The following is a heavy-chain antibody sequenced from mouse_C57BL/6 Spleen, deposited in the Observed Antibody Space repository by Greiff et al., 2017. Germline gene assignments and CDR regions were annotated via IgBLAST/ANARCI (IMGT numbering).Heavy chain of an antibody. CDR3: ARDRGANWDRYFGY. V-gene: IGHV5-4*01. CDR2: ISDGGSYT. Sequence: EVQGVESGGGLVKPGGSLKLSCAASGFTFSSYAMSWVRQTPEKRLAWVATISDGGSYTYYPDNVKGRFTISRDNAKNNLYLQMSHLKSEDTAMYYCARDRGANWDRYFGYWGQGTTLTVSS. D-gene: IGHD4-1*01. CDR1: GFTFSSYA. J-gene: IGHJ2*01.